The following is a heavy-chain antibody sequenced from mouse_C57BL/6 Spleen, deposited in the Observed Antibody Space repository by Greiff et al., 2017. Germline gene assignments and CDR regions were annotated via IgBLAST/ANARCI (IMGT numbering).Heavy chain of an antibody. CDR2: IYPGSGST. CDR3: ARRTTVVAPGNFDV. V-gene: IGHV1-55*01. CDR1: GYTFTSYW. J-gene: IGHJ1*03. Sequence: QVQLQQPGAELVKPGASVKMSCKASGYTFTSYWITWVKQRPGQGLEWIGDIYPGSGSTNYNEKFKSKATLTVDTSSSTAYMQLSSLTSEDSAVYYCARRTTVVAPGNFDVWGTGTTVTVSS. D-gene: IGHD1-1*01.